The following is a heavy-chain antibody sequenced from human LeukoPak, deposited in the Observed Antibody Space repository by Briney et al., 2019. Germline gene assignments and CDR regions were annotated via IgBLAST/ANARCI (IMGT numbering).Heavy chain of an antibody. CDR1: GFSFTTHS. D-gene: IGHD3-10*01. V-gene: IGHV3-48*01. CDR2: ISVTSSFI. J-gene: IGHJ3*02. CDR3: VRELLWFGGSGAFDI. Sequence: GGSLRLSCAASGFSFTTHSMNWVRQAPGKGLEWVSFISVTSSFISYADSVKGRFIISRDNGENSLYLQMNSLRAEDTAVYYCVRELLWFGGSGAFDIWGQGAMVTVSS.